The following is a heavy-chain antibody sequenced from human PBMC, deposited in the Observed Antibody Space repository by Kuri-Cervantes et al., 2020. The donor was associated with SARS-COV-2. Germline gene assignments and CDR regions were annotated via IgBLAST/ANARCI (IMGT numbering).Heavy chain of an antibody. Sequence: GESLKISCAASGFTFDDYAMHWVRQATGKGLEWVSAIGTAGDTYYPGSVKGRFTISRENAKNSLYLQMNSLRAEDTAVYYCARDRPSNYYGSGSSLDAFDIWGQGTMVTVSS. V-gene: IGHV3-13*04. CDR2: IGTAGDT. CDR3: ARDRPSNYYGSGSSLDAFDI. J-gene: IGHJ3*02. CDR1: GFTFDDYA. D-gene: IGHD3-10*01.